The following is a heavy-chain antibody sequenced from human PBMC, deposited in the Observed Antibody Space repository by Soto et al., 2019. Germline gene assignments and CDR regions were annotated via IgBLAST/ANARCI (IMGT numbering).Heavy chain of an antibody. D-gene: IGHD3-10*01. Sequence: SETLSLTCAVYGGSFSGYYWSWIRQPPGKGLEWIGEINHSGSTNYNPSLKGRVTISVDTSKNQFSLKLSSVTAADTAVYYCARDHMVRGVMSFVASPYYMDVWGKGTTVTVSS. J-gene: IGHJ6*03. V-gene: IGHV4-34*01. CDR3: ARDHMVRGVMSFVASPYYMDV. CDR1: GGSFSGYY. CDR2: INHSGST.